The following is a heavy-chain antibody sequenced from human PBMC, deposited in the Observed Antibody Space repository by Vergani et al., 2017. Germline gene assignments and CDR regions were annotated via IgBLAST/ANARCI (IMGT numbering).Heavy chain of an antibody. CDR1: GFTFSSYW. Sequence: EVQLVESGGGLVQPGGSLRLSCAASGFTFSSYWMSWVRQAPGKGLEWVANIKQDGSEKYYVDSVKGRFTISRDNAKNSQYLQMNSLRAEDTAVYYCARERRPYYYDSRGYYPYYVDDWGQGTLVTVSS. J-gene: IGHJ4*02. V-gene: IGHV3-7*01. CDR2: IKQDGSEK. CDR3: ARERRPYYYDSRGYYPYYVDD. D-gene: IGHD3-22*01.